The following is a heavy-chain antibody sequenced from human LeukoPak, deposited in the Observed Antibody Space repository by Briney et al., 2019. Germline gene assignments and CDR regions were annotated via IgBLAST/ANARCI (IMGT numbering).Heavy chain of an antibody. J-gene: IGHJ4*02. D-gene: IGHD1-14*01. V-gene: IGHV3-53*01. CDR1: GFTVITND. CDR3: ARGVEPLAANTLAY. CDR2: LYSDGNT. Sequence: GGSLRLSCAASGFTVITNDMTWVRQALGKGLEWVSVLYSDGNTKYADSVQGRFTISRDNSKNTLYLEMNSLSHDDTAVYYCARGVEPLAANTLAYWGQGTLVTVSS.